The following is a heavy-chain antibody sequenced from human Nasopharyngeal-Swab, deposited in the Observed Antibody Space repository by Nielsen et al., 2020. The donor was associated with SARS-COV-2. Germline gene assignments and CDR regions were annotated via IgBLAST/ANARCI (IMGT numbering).Heavy chain of an antibody. CDR2: IYYSGST. CDR3: ARRGTTVTTWGFDY. CDR1: GGSISSSSYY. D-gene: IGHD4-17*01. Sequence: SETLSLTCTVSGGSISSSSYYWGWLRQPPGKGLEWIGSIYYSGSTYYNPSLKSRVTISVDTSKNQFSLKLSSVTAADTAVYYCARRGTTVTTWGFDYWGQGTLVTVSS. V-gene: IGHV4-39*01. J-gene: IGHJ4*02.